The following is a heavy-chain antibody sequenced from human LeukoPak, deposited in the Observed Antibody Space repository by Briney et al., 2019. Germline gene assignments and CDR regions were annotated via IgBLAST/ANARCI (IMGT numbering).Heavy chain of an antibody. J-gene: IGHJ6*02. Sequence: SETLSLTCTVSGGSISGYYWSWIRQPPGKGLEWIGYIYYSGSTNYNPSLKSRVTISVDTSKNQFSLKLSSVTAADTAVYYCARDLRTDDYYYYGMDVWGQGTTVTVSS. CDR2: IYYSGST. V-gene: IGHV4-59*01. CDR3: ARDLRTDDYYYYGMDV. CDR1: GGSISGYY. D-gene: IGHD3/OR15-3a*01.